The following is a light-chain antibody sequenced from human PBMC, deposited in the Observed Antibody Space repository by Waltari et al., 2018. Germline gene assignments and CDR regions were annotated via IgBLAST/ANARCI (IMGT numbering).Light chain of an antibody. CDR3: QQYYTTPCT. CDR1: QSVLSSTNSNNY. V-gene: IGKV4-1*01. CDR2: WAS. J-gene: IGKJ2*02. Sequence: DIVLTPSPDSLALSLGERATIRCRSSQSVLSSTNSNNYLAWYQQPPGQPPQLLFYWASTRVSGVPDRFDGSGSGTDFTLTISSLQAEDLAVYYCQQYYTTPCTFGQGTRLEIK.